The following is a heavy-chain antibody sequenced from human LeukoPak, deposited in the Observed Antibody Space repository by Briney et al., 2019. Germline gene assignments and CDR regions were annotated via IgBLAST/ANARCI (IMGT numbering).Heavy chain of an antibody. Sequence: KPPETPSLTCTVSGGSMRRYYWSWIRQPPGKGLELIGYVYNSGNANNNHYLDRRVTILVDTSKNQFSLNLSSVTAADTAVYYCARTKSGWYYSDYWGQGTLVTLSS. CDR2: VYNSGNA. D-gene: IGHD6-19*01. J-gene: IGHJ4*02. V-gene: IGHV4-59*08. CDR1: GGSMRRYY. CDR3: ARTKSGWYYSDY.